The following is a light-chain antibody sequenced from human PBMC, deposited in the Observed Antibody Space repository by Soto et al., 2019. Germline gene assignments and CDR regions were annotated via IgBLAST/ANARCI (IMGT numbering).Light chain of an antibody. V-gene: IGLV7-46*01. J-gene: IGLJ1*01. Sequence: QAVVTQEPSLTVSPGGTVTLTCGLNTGDVTGGHYPYWFQQKPGQVPKTLISDATTKLSWVPARFSGSLLGGKAALTLSGAQPEDEAEYYCLLFYSGLGVFGAGTKVTVL. CDR3: LLFYSGLGV. CDR1: TGDVTGGHY. CDR2: DAT.